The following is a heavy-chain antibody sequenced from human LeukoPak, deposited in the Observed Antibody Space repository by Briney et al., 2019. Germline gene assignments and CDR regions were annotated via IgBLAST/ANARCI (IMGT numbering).Heavy chain of an antibody. Sequence: SETLSLTCTVSGGSINNYYWSWMRQPPGKGLEWIGYIYYSGSTNYNPSLKSRVTISLDTSKNQFSLRLSSVTAADTAVYYCVRYSGSSYLFDYWGQGTLVTVSS. CDR1: GGSINNYY. CDR3: VRYSGSSYLFDY. J-gene: IGHJ4*02. V-gene: IGHV4-59*01. D-gene: IGHD1-26*01. CDR2: IYYSGST.